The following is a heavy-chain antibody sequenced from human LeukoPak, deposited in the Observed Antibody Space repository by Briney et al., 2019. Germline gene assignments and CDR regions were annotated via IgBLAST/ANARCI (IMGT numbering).Heavy chain of an antibody. CDR3: ARDLRAPLGISH. V-gene: IGHV3-43D*04. CDR1: GFTFDDYA. Sequence: GGSLRLSCAASGFTFDDYAMYWVRQAPGKGLEWVSLISWDGNSTYYADSVMGRFTISRDNANNLVFLQMNSLRVEDTAIYYCARDLRAPLGISHWGQGTTATVSS. D-gene: IGHD3-16*01. CDR2: ISWDGNST. J-gene: IGHJ6*02.